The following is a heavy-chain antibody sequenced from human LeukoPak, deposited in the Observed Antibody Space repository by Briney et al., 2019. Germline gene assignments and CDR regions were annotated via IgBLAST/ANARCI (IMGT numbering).Heavy chain of an antibody. D-gene: IGHD3-22*01. J-gene: IGHJ5*02. CDR1: GGSISTYY. Sequence: SETLSLTCAVSGGSISTYYWSWIRQPPGKGLEWIGYIYYSGNSNYNPSLKSRVTISVDTSKNQFSLKLSSVTAADTAVYYCAGLGASGNGYLSWFDPWGQGTLVTVSS. V-gene: IGHV4-59*01. CDR3: AGLGASGNGYLSWFDP. CDR2: IYYSGNS.